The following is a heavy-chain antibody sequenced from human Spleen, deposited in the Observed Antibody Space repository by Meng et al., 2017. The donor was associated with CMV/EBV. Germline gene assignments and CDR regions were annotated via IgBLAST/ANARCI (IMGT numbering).Heavy chain of an antibody. V-gene: IGHV3-30*02. Sequence: GESLKISCAASGFTFSSYGMHWVRQAPGKGLEWVAFIRYDGSNEYYADSVKGRFTISRDNSKNTLYLQMDNLGTEDTALYYCVRDRNYGVYLGSDYWGQGTLVTVSS. CDR3: VRDRNYGVYLGSDY. J-gene: IGHJ4*02. CDR1: GFTFSSYG. CDR2: IRYDGSNE. D-gene: IGHD4-17*01.